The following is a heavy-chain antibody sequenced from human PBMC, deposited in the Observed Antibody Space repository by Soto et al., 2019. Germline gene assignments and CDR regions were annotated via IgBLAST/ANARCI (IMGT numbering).Heavy chain of an antibody. D-gene: IGHD5-12*01. Sequence: PSETLSLTCTVSGGSISSYYWSWIRQPPGKGLEWIGYIYYSESTNYNPSLKSRVTISVDTSKNQFSLKLSSVTAADTAVYYCASMANDAFDIWGQGTMVTVSS. J-gene: IGHJ3*02. CDR1: GGSISSYY. CDR2: IYYSEST. V-gene: IGHV4-59*01. CDR3: ASMANDAFDI.